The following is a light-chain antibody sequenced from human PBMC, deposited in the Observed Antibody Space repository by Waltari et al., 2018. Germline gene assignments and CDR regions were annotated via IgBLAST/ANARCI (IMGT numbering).Light chain of an antibody. V-gene: IGKV1-5*03. Sequence: DIQMTQSPSTVSASVGHTVTLPCRASQSVSTRLAWYQQTPGKVPQLLIYKASRLETGVPSRFSGGGSGTEFSLTISNLQPEDFATYYCQQYESSPFTFGQGTKLEI. CDR3: QQYESSPFT. CDR1: QSVSTR. J-gene: IGKJ2*01. CDR2: KAS.